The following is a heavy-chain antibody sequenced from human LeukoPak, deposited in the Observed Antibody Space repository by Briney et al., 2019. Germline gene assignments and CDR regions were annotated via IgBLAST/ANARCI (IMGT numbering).Heavy chain of an antibody. CDR2: IKEDGSEI. Sequence: PGGSLRLSCAASGFTFSNHAMSWVRQAPGKGLEWVANIKEDGSEIHHVDSVKGRFTISRDNAKNSLYLQMNSLRAEDTAVYYCARGGYQLIDYWGQGTLVTVSS. J-gene: IGHJ4*02. CDR1: GFTFSNHA. CDR3: ARGGYQLIDY. V-gene: IGHV3-7*01. D-gene: IGHD2-2*01.